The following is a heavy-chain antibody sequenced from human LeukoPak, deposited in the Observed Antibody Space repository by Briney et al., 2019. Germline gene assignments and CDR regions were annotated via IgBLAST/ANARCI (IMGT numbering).Heavy chain of an antibody. V-gene: IGHV4-34*01. CDR3: ARGRSRRRASPIDY. CDR2: INHSGST. J-gene: IGHJ4*02. D-gene: IGHD5/OR15-5a*01. Sequence: SETLSLTCAVYGGSFSGYYWSWIRQPPGKGLGWVGEINHSGSTNYNPSLKSRVTISVDTSKNQFSLKLSSVTAADTAVYYCARGRSRRRASPIDYWGQGTLVTVSS. CDR1: GGSFSGYY.